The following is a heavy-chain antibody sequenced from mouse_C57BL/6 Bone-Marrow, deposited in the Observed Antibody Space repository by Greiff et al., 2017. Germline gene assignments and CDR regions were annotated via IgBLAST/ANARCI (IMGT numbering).Heavy chain of an antibody. CDR1: GYTFTSYG. CDR3: ASSNWDGFYYFDY. V-gene: IGHV1-81*01. D-gene: IGHD4-1*01. CDR2: IYPRSGNT. J-gene: IGHJ2*01. Sequence: VKVVESGAELARPGASVKLSCKASGYTFTSYGISWVKQRTGQGLEWIGEIYPRSGNTYYNEKFKGKDTLTADKSSSTAYMVLRSLTSEDSAVYFCASSNWDGFYYFDYWGQGTTLTVSS.